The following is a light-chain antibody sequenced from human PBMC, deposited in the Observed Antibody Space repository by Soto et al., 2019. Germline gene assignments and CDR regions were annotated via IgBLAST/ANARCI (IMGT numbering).Light chain of an antibody. CDR1: SSNIGAGYE. CDR3: SSHAGIINVV. J-gene: IGLJ3*02. V-gene: IGLV1-40*01. Sequence: QSVLTQPPSVSGAAGQRVTISCTGTSSNIGAGYEVHWYQQLPGSAPKLLIQRTTTRPSGVPDRFSGSRSGNTASLTVSGLLAEDEADYYCSSHAGIINVVFGGGTKLTVL. CDR2: RTT.